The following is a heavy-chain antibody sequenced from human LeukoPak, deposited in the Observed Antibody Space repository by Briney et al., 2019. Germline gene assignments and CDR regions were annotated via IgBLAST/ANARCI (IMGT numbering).Heavy chain of an antibody. V-gene: IGHV3-48*04. CDR2: ISEGSRTI. CDR3: ARGRAWELLGVDY. CDR1: GFTFRTYP. J-gene: IGHJ4*02. Sequence: GGSLRLSCAASGFTFRTYPINWVRQAPGKGREWLSYISEGSRTIYYADSVKGRFTISRDNTQNSLYLQMSSLRAEDTAVYYCARGRAWELLGVDYWGQGTLVTVSS. D-gene: IGHD1-26*01.